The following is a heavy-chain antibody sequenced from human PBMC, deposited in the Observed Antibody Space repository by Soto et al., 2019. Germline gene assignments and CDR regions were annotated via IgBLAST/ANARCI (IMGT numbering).Heavy chain of an antibody. CDR3: SKGRLSFDF. Sequence: PGGSLRLSCATSGFMFRNYAMNWVRQAPGKGLEWVSFVSANADGTFYADSVKGRFSISRDNSKNILYLQMNNLRVEGTAIYYCSKGRLSFDFWGPGTLVTVSS. CDR2: VSANADGT. J-gene: IGHJ4*02. CDR1: GFMFRNYA. V-gene: IGHV3-23*01.